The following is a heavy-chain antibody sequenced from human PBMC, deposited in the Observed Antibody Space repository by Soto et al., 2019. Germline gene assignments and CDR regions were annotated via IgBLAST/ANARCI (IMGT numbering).Heavy chain of an antibody. J-gene: IGHJ3*02. CDR1: GGSISSSSYY. Sequence: SETLSLTCTVYGGSISSSSYYWGWIRQPPGKGLEWIGSIYYSGSTYYNPSLKSRVTISVDTSKNQFSLKLSSVTAADTAVYYCARQGLEWLVILIGAFDIWGQGTMVTVSS. CDR2: IYYSGST. V-gene: IGHV4-39*01. D-gene: IGHD6-19*01. CDR3: ARQGLEWLVILIGAFDI.